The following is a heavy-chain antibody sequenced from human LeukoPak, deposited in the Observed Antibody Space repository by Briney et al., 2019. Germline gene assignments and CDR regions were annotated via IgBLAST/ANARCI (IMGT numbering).Heavy chain of an antibody. CDR2: FSGNSGTT. CDR3: ARGSASGSAWYEFDY. CDR1: GFTFSRHA. J-gene: IGHJ4*01. Sequence: GGSLRLLCAASGFTFSRHAMSWVRQAPGKGLEWVSVFSGNSGTTKYADSVKGPFTMSRDKSKNTIYLQMSSLRAEDTALYFCARGSASGSAWYEFDYWGHGTLVTVSS. D-gene: IGHD6-19*01. V-gene: IGHV3-23*01.